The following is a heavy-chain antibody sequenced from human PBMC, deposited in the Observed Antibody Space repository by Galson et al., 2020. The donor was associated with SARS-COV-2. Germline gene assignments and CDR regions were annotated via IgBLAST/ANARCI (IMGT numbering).Heavy chain of an antibody. CDR1: GFTVGSRW. D-gene: IGHD3-10*01. CDR2: IDAAGNP. V-gene: IGHV3-53*01. CDR3: LREGDTIYPDY. Sequence: GGSLRLSCAASGFTVGSRWISWVRRAPGKGLEWVSLIDAAGNPFYADSIKGRFTISRDNSRNIVFLQMTSLRAVDMAVYYCLREGDTIYPDYWGPGTLVTVSS. J-gene: IGHJ4*02.